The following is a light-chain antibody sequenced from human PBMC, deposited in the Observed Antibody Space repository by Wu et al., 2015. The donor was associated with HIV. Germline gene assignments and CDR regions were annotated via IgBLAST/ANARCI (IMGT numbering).Light chain of an antibody. J-gene: IGKJ1*01. CDR2: AAS. CDR1: QAISNF. CDR3: QKXNSAPXT. V-gene: IGKV1-27*01. Sequence: DIQMTQSPPSLSASVGDRVTITCRASQAISNFLAWYQQKPGKVPKLLIYAASTLQSGVPSRFSGSGSGTDFTLTISSLQPEDVATYYCQKXNSAPXTFGQGTKVEIK.